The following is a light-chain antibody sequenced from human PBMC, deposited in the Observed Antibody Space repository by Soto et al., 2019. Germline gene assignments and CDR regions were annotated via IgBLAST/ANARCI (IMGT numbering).Light chain of an antibody. CDR1: NIGSRS. CDR2: YDS. J-gene: IGLJ2*01. V-gene: IGLV3-21*04. CDR3: QVWNSSNDHPGV. Sequence: SSELTQPPSVSVAPGKTATITCGGNNIGSRSVHWYQQRPGQAPVLVIYYDSDRPSRIPERFSGSNSGNTATLTISRVDAGDEADYYCQVWNSSNDHPGVFGGGTKLTVL.